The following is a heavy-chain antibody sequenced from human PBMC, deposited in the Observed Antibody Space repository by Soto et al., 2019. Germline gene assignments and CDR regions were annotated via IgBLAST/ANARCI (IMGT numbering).Heavy chain of an antibody. CDR3: ARGGSSSWEQDFDY. J-gene: IGHJ4*02. D-gene: IGHD6-13*01. CDR2: INHSGST. V-gene: IGHV4-34*01. Sequence: PSETLSLTCAVYGGSFSGYYWSWIRQPPGKGLEWIGEINHSGSTNYNPSHKSRVTISVDTSKNQFSLKLSSVTAADTAVYYCARGGSSSWEQDFDYWGQGTLVTVSS. CDR1: GGSFSGYY.